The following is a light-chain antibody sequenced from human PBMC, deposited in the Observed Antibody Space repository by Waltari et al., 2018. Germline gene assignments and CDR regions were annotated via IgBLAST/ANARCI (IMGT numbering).Light chain of an antibody. V-gene: IGKV2-30*02. CDR3: MQGTHWPLT. CDR1: QSLVQSVGDTY. J-gene: IGKJ4*01. CDR2: KVS. Sequence: DVVLTKSPLSLPVTLGQPASISCKSSQSLVQSVGDTYLAWFHQRPGQSPRRPIYKVSNRESGVPDRFSASGSGTDFTLKISRVEAEDVGVYYCMQGTHWPLTFGGGTKVEMK.